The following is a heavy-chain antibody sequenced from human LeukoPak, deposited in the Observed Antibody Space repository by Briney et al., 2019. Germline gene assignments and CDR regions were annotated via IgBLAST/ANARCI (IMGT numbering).Heavy chain of an antibody. V-gene: IGHV1-2*04. J-gene: IGHJ4*02. D-gene: IGHD5-18*01. CDR3: AREHSDLSFDY. CDR1: GYTFTGCY. CDR2: INPNSGGT. Sequence: ASVKVSCKASGYTFTGCYMHWVRQAPGQGLEWMGWINPNSGGTNYAQKFQGWVTMTRDTSISTAYMELSRLRSDDTAVYYCAREHSDLSFDYWGQGTLVTVSS.